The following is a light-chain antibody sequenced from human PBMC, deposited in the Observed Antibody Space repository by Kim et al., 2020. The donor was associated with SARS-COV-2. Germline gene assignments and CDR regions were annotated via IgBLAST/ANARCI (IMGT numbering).Light chain of an antibody. J-gene: IGKJ5*01. CDR3: QQRGS. CDR1: QGVSNF. V-gene: IGKV3-11*01. Sequence: TLYLSPGDRATLSCRASQGVSNFLAWYQQKPGQAPRLLISEASKRAAGIPARFSGSGSGTDFTLTISRLEPGDSAVYFCQQRGSFGQGTRLEIK. CDR2: EAS.